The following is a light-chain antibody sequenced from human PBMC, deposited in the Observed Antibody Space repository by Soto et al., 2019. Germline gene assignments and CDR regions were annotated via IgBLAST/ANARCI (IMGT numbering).Light chain of an antibody. Sequence: DIQMTQSPSSLSASVGDRVTITCQASQSITTYLNWYQQKPGKAPNLLIYAASSLQSGVPSRFSGSGSGTDFTLTISSLQPEDVATYYCQQSYSTPITFGPGTKVDFK. V-gene: IGKV1-39*01. CDR2: AAS. CDR1: QSITTY. CDR3: QQSYSTPIT. J-gene: IGKJ3*01.